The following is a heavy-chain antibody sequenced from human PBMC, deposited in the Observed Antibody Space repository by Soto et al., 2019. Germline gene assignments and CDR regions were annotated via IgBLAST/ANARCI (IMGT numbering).Heavy chain of an antibody. D-gene: IGHD2-21*01. Sequence: PSETLSLTCTVSGVSIHNSHSFWGWIRQPPGKGLEFIGTVYYSGGAHYNSSLKSRVTISVDTANNQVSLRMRSLTAADTAVYYCGRVVEGATRHTDLDSWGQGTQVTVSS. CDR1: GVSIHNSHSF. V-gene: IGHV4-39*01. J-gene: IGHJ5*01. CDR2: VYYSGGA. CDR3: GRVVEGATRHTDLDS.